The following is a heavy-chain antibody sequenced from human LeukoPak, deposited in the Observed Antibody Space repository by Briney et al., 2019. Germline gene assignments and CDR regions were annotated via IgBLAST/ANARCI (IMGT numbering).Heavy chain of an antibody. Sequence: ASVKVSCKASGYTFTGYYMHWVRQAPGQGLEWMGWINPNSGGTNYAQKFQGRVTMTRDTSISTAYMELSRLRSEDTAVYYCARVHCTSTVCYTGWFDPWGQGTLVTVSS. D-gene: IGHD2-2*02. J-gene: IGHJ5*02. V-gene: IGHV1-2*02. CDR3: ARVHCTSTVCYTGWFDP. CDR2: INPNSGGT. CDR1: GYTFTGYY.